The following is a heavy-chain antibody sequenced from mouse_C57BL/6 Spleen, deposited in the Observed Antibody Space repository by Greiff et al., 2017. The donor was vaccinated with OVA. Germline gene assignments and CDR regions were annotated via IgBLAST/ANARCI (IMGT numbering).Heavy chain of an antibody. CDR2: IDPSDSYT. J-gene: IGHJ1*03. CDR1: GYTFTSYW. CDR3: ARNYYGSEGYFDV. Sequence: QVQLQQPGAELVKPGASVKLSCKASGYTFTSYWMQWVKQRPGQGLEWIGEIDPSDSYTNYNQKFKGKATLTVDTSSSTAYMQLSSLTSEDSAVYYCARNYYGSEGYFDVWGTGTTVTVSS. V-gene: IGHV1-50*01. D-gene: IGHD1-1*01.